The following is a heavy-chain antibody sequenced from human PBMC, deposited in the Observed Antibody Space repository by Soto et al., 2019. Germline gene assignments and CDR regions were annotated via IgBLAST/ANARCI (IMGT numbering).Heavy chain of an antibody. Sequence: QVQLVQYGAEVKKPGSSVKVSCKASGGTFSSYAISWVRQAPGQGLEWMGGILPIFGTANYAQKIQGRVTINADESTSTAYMELSSLRSEDTAVYYCVRGWIAAAGDYYYYGMDVWGQGTTVTVSS. J-gene: IGHJ6*02. D-gene: IGHD6-13*01. V-gene: IGHV1-69*01. CDR2: ILPIFGTA. CDR3: VRGWIAAAGDYYYYGMDV. CDR1: GGTFSSYA.